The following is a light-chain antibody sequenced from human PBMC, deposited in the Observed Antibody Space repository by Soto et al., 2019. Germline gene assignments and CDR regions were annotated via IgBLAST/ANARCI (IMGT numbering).Light chain of an antibody. CDR3: SSYAGSPLCV. CDR2: EVS. Sequence: QSVLTQPPSASGSPGQSVTISCTGTSSDAGGYNYVSWYQQHPGKAPKLIIYEVSKRPSGVPDRFSGSKSGNTASLTVSGLQAEDEADYYCSSYAGSPLCVFGTGTKVTVL. J-gene: IGLJ1*01. V-gene: IGLV2-8*01. CDR1: SSDAGGYNY.